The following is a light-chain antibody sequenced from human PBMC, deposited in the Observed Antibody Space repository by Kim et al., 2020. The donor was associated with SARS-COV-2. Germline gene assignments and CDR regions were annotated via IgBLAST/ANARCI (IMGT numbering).Light chain of an antibody. Sequence: GQSITISCTGTSSDVGGYNYVSWYQQHPGKAPKLMIYDVSNRPSGVSNRFSGSKSGNTASLTISWLRAEDEADYYCSSYTSSNTLVFGGGTQLTVL. CDR1: SSDVGGYNY. V-gene: IGLV2-14*03. J-gene: IGLJ3*02. CDR2: DVS. CDR3: SSYTSSNTLV.